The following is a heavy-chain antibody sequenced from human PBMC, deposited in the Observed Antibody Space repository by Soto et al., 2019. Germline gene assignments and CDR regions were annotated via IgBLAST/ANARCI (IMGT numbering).Heavy chain of an antibody. Sequence: SETLSLTCAVSGASVSSYSDSWSWLRQPPGKGLEWIGYMYNTGSTVYNPSFKSRVTISVDTSKNQFSLKLNSVTAADTAVYYCARDLWGYCGTDCYPLDVWGQGTTVT. J-gene: IGHJ6*02. CDR3: ARDLWGYCGTDCYPLDV. V-gene: IGHV4-61*01. D-gene: IGHD2-21*02. CDR1: GASVSSYSDS. CDR2: MYNTGST.